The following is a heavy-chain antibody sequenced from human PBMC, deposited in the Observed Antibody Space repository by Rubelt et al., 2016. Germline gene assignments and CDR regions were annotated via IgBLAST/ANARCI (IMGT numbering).Heavy chain of an antibody. Sequence: QVQLVQSGAEVKKPGASVKVSCKASGYTFTTYGINWVRQAPGQGLEWMGWISAYNGNTNHAQNLQGRVTMTTDTSASTAYMEVRSLRTDDTAVYYCAREAYSGRYPLIDYWGQGTLVTVSS. J-gene: IGHJ4*02. D-gene: IGHD1-26*01. V-gene: IGHV1-18*01. CDR2: ISAYNGNT. CDR3: AREAYSGRYPLIDY. CDR1: GYTFTTYG.